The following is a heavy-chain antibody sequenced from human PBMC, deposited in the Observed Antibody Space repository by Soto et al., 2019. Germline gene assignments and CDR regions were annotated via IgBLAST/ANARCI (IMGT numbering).Heavy chain of an antibody. D-gene: IGHD3-10*01. CDR2: LNPKSGMT. CDR1: GYTFTTYD. CDR3: TRLYDSAIDY. V-gene: IGHV1-8*01. J-gene: IGHJ4*02. Sequence: ASVKVSCKASGYTFTTYDFNWVRQAPGQGLEWMGWLNPKSGMTGSAQKFQGRVTMTRDSSISTVYMELNSLKGEDTAMYYCTRLYDSAIDYWGQGTLVTVSS.